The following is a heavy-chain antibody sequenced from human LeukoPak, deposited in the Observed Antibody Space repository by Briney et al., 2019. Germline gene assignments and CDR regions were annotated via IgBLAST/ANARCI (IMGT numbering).Heavy chain of an antibody. CDR3: ARSSISSGWYDY. J-gene: IGHJ4*02. Sequence: ASVKVSCKASGYSFTSHYMHWVRQAPGQGLEWMGIINPSGGGTSYAQKFQGRVTMTRDTSISTAYMELSRLRSDDTAVYYCARSSISSGWYDYWGQGTLVTVSS. V-gene: IGHV1-46*01. CDR2: INPSGGGT. D-gene: IGHD6-19*01. CDR1: GYSFTSHY.